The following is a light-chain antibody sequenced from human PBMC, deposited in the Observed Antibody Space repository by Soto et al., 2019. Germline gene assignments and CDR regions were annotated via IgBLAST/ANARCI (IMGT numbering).Light chain of an antibody. CDR3: QQFDGSLWT. CDR2: DAS. CDR1: QSVSSTH. J-gene: IGKJ1*01. Sequence: EIVLTQSPGTLSLSPGERATLSCRASQSVSSTHLAWYQQKPGQAPRLLIYDASTRATGIPDRFSGSGSGTDFTLPISRLEPEDFAVYCCQQFDGSLWTFGPGTKVEIK. V-gene: IGKV3-20*01.